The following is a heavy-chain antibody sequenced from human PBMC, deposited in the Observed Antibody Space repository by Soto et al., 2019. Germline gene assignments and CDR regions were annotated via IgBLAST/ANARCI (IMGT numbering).Heavy chain of an antibody. CDR2: IHRGGTT. J-gene: IGHJ6*02. D-gene: IGHD6-13*01. V-gene: IGHV3-53*01. CDR1: GFTVSSNF. CDR3: TRGAGNSWVYEYGMDV. Sequence: EVQLVESGGGLIQPGGSLRLSCAASGFTVSSNFMTWVRQAPGKGLEWVSNIHRGGTTYYADAVRGRFSVSRDNSKNALFPQMNSLRVEETAVYFCTRGAGNSWVYEYGMDVWGQGTAVTVSS.